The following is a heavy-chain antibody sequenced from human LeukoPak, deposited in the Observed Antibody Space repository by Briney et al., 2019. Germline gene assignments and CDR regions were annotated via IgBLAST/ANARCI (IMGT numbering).Heavy chain of an antibody. CDR3: AKNGDRGAYCSGGSCYPYYYYNMDV. V-gene: IGHV3-74*01. Sequence: GGSLRLSCAASGFTFSSYWMHWVRQAPGKGLVWVSRINIDGSSTSYADSVKGRFTISRDNSKNTLYLQMNSLRAEDTAIYYCAKNGDRGAYCSGGSCYPYYYYNMDVWGKGTTVTISS. D-gene: IGHD2-15*01. J-gene: IGHJ6*03. CDR1: GFTFSSYW. CDR2: INIDGSST.